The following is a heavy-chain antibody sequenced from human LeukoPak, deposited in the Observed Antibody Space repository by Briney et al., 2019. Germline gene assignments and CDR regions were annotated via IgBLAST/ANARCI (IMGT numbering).Heavy chain of an antibody. V-gene: IGHV4-30-2*01. CDR1: GGSISSGGYS. CDR3: ARGSSGYYWY. J-gene: IGHJ4*02. CDR2: IYHSGST. D-gene: IGHD3-22*01. Sequence: PSQTLSLTCAVSGGSISSGGYSWSWIRQPPGKGLEWIGYIYHSGSTYYNPSLKSRVTISVDRSKNQFSLKLSSVTAADTAVYYCARGSSGYYWYWGQGTLVTVSS.